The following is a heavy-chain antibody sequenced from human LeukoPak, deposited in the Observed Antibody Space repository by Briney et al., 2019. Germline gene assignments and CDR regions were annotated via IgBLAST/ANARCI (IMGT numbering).Heavy chain of an antibody. V-gene: IGHV1-18*04. J-gene: IGHJ4*02. CDR2: VSCFNGDT. CDR3: ARDPTNTSGRYAYHDY. D-gene: IGHD6-19*01. CDR1: GYTFNHHG. Sequence: GASVKVSCKASGYTFNHHGISWVRQAPGQGVEWMGWVSCFNGDTHYAQKFQGRVTMTRDTSTTTAYMELRSLRSDDTALYYCARDPTNTSGRYAYHDYWGQGTLVTVSS.